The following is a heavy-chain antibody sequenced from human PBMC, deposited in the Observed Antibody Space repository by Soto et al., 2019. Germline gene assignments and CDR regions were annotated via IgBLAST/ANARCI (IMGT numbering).Heavy chain of an antibody. CDR2: ISAYDGKT. Sequence: ASVKVSCKTSGYTFNTYGINLVRQAPGQGLELMGWISAYDGKTTYAEKFQGRVTLTWDTSSTTAYMELTRLRPDDTAVYHCARIKWGLNYYNGMDVWGQGTTVTVSS. J-gene: IGHJ6*02. D-gene: IGHD1-26*01. CDR1: GYTFNTYG. CDR3: ARIKWGLNYYNGMDV. V-gene: IGHV1-18*01.